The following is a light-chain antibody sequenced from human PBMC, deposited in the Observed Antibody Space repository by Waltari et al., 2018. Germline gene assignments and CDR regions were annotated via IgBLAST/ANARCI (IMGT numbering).Light chain of an antibody. V-gene: IGLV3-1*01. Sequence: SYELTQPPSVSVSPGQTASITCSGDKLGDKYACWYQQKPGQSPVLVIYQDSKRPSGIPERFSGSNSWNTATLTIGGTHAMDEADDCWQAWDSSTHVVFGGGTKLTVL. J-gene: IGLJ2*01. CDR1: KLGDKY. CDR3: QAWDSSTHVV. CDR2: QDS.